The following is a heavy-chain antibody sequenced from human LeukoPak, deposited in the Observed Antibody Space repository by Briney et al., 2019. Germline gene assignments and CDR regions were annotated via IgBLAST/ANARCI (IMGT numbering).Heavy chain of an antibody. CDR3: AREARYSSSWYVGGYFDY. J-gene: IGHJ4*02. CDR1: GGSFSGYY. Sequence: SETLSLTCAVYGGSFSGYYWSWIRQPPGKGLEWIGEINHSGSTNYNPSLKSRVTISVDTSKNQFSLKLSSVTAADTAVYYCAREARYSSSWYVGGYFDYWGQGTLVTVSS. V-gene: IGHV4-34*01. D-gene: IGHD6-13*01. CDR2: INHSGST.